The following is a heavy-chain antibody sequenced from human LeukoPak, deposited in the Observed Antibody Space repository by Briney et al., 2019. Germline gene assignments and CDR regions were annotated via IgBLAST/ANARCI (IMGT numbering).Heavy chain of an antibody. V-gene: IGHV5-51*01. D-gene: IGHD6-13*01. CDR2: LYPVDSDT. CDR1: GYSFTTYW. J-gene: IGHJ3*02. Sequence: GQSLTFSCNGSGYSFTTYWTGWTRQMQGKGLEWMGILYPVDSDTAYSPSFQGQVTFSADKSISTAYLQWSSLKASDTAMYYCARQRYSSSWYAKSDAFDIWGQGTMVTVSS. CDR3: ARQRYSSSWYAKSDAFDI.